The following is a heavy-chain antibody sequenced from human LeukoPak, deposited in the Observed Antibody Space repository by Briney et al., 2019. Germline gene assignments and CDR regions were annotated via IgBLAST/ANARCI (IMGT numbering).Heavy chain of an antibody. CDR1: GFTFSSYG. V-gene: IGHV3-30*18. J-gene: IGHJ4*02. CDR3: AKDRGEQWLVTSFDY. D-gene: IGHD6-19*01. CDR2: ISYDGSNK. Sequence: GRSLRLSCAASGFTFSSYGMHWVRQAPGKGLEWVAVISYDGSNKYYVDSVKGRFTIARDKSKNTLYLQMNSLRPEDTAVYYCAKDRGEQWLVTSFDYWGQGTLVTVSS.